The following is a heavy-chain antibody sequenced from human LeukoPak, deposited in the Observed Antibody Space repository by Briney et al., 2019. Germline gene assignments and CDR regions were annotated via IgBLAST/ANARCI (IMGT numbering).Heavy chain of an antibody. Sequence: PGGSLRLSCAASGFTFSSYAMSWARQAPGKGLEWVSVISGSGGSTYYADSVKGRFSISRDNSKDTLHLQMNSLRAEDTAVYYCAKDYCSGGSCYSGHDYWGQGTLVTVSS. D-gene: IGHD2-15*01. J-gene: IGHJ4*02. V-gene: IGHV3-23*01. CDR3: AKDYCSGGSCYSGHDY. CDR1: GFTFSSYA. CDR2: ISGSGGST.